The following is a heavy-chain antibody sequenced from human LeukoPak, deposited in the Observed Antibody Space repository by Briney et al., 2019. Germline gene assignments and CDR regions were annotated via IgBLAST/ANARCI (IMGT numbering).Heavy chain of an antibody. Sequence: PSETLSLTCTVSGGSIDNYYWSWIRQPAGKGLEWIGRIYTRGSTNYNPSLKSRVTMSVDTSKNQFSLKLSSVTAADTAVYYCARGRYCSADICSGGDAFDIWGQGTMVSVSS. V-gene: IGHV4-4*07. J-gene: IGHJ3*02. CDR1: GGSIDNYY. CDR3: ARGRYCSADICSGGDAFDI. D-gene: IGHD2-15*01. CDR2: IYTRGST.